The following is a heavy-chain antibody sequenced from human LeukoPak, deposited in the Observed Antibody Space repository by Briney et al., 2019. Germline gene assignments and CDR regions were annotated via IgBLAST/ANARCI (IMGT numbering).Heavy chain of an antibody. CDR3: TRLVSGTYYDY. CDR1: GFTFSGSA. D-gene: IGHD1-26*01. V-gene: IGHV3-73*01. J-gene: IGHJ4*02. CDR2: IRSKANSYAT. Sequence: GGSLGLSCAASGFTFSGSAMHWVRQASGKGLEWVGRIRSKANSYATAYAASVKGRFTISRDDSKNTAYLQMNSLKTEDTAVYYCTRLVSGTYYDYWGQGTLVTVSS.